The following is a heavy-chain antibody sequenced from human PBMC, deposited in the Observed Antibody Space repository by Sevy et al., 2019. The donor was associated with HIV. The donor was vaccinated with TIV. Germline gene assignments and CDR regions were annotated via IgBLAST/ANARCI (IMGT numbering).Heavy chain of an antibody. J-gene: IGHJ6*02. CDR2: INPKSGAT. CDR1: GYTFSDSGYY. D-gene: IGHD3-3*01. Sequence: ASVKVSCKASGYTFSDSGYYVHWVRQAPGQGLEWMGWINPKSGATNYAQKFQGRVTMTRDTSVSTANLELSWLRSDDTAVYYCARESYDFWTGPVDYDYGMDVWGQGTTVTVSS. V-gene: IGHV1-2*02. CDR3: ARESYDFWTGPVDYDYGMDV.